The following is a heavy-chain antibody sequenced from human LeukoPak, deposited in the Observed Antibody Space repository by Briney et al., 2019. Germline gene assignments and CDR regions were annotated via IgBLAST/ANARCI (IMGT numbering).Heavy chain of an antibody. J-gene: IGHJ4*02. V-gene: IGHV1-46*01. CDR2: INPSGGST. CDR3: TTSIAGANHHFDY. Sequence: GASVKVSCKASGYTFTSYYIYWVRQAPGQGLEWMGIINPSGGSTSYAQKFQGRVTMTRDTSTSTVYMELSSLRSEDTAVYYCTTSIAGANHHFDYWGQGTLVTVSS. CDR1: GYTFTSYY. D-gene: IGHD1-26*01.